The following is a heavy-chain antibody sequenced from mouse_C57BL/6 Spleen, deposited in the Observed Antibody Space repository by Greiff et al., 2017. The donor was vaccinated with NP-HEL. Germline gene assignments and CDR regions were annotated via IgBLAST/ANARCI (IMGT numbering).Heavy chain of an antibody. J-gene: IGHJ3*01. D-gene: IGHD6-2*01. CDR2: IDPSDSYT. V-gene: IGHV1-69*01. CDR1: GYTFTSYW. Sequence: QVQLQQPGAELVMPGASVKLSCKASGYTFTSYWMHWVKQRPGQGLEWIGEIDPSDSYTNYNQKFKGKSTLTVDKSSSTAYMQLSSLTSEGSAIYYCARSLAYWGQGTLVTVSA. CDR3: ARSLAY.